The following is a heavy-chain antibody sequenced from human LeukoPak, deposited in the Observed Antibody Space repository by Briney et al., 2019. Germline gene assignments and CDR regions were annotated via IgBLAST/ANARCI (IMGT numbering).Heavy chain of an antibody. CDR1: GFTFDDYA. Sequence: GGSLRLSCAASGFTFDDYAMHWVRQAPGKGLEWVSGISWNSGSIGYADSVKGRFTISRDNAKNSLYLQMNSLRAEDTAVYYCARAGPYCGGDCYSGHTDAFDIWGQGTMVTVSS. CDR3: ARAGPYCGGDCYSGHTDAFDI. D-gene: IGHD2-21*02. V-gene: IGHV3-9*01. CDR2: ISWNSGSI. J-gene: IGHJ3*02.